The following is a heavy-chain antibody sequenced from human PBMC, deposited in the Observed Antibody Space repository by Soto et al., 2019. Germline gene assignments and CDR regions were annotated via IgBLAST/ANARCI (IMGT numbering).Heavy chain of an antibody. D-gene: IGHD5-12*01. J-gene: IGHJ4*02. V-gene: IGHV1-69*13. Sequence: SVKVSCKASGGTFSSYAISWVRQAPGQGLEWMGGIIPILGTANYAQKFQGRVTITADESTSTAYMELSSLRSEDTAVYYCARDSGYSGNALDYWGQGXLVTVYS. CDR3: ARDSGYSGNALDY. CDR1: GGTFSSYA. CDR2: IIPILGTA.